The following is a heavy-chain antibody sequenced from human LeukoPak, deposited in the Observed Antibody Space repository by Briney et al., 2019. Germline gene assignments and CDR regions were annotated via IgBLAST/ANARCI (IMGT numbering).Heavy chain of an antibody. D-gene: IGHD3-10*01. J-gene: IGHJ3*02. V-gene: IGHV3-23*01. CDR2: ISTSGRRT. Sequence: GGSLRLSCAASGFTFTTFWMNWVRQVPGKGLVWVSTISTSGRRTYYADSVKGWFTISRDNCTKTLFLQMDSLRAEDTAVYYCAKGLNGYGSGSYSHLDAFDIWGQGTMVTVSS. CDR3: AKGLNGYGSGSYSHLDAFDI. CDR1: GFTFTTFW.